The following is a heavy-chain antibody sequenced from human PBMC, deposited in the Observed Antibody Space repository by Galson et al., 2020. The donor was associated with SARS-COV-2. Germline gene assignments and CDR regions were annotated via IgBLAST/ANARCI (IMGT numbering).Heavy chain of an antibody. CDR1: GGFISNTNYY. CDR3: ARPGYSYAYGYFDP. V-gene: IGHV4-39*01. J-gene: IGHJ5*02. D-gene: IGHD3-16*01. Sequence: SETLSLTCTVSGGFISNTNYYWGWIRQPPEKGLEWIGSIYYSGSTYYNPSLKSRVTISVDTSKNQFSLKLTSVTAADTAVYYCARPGYSYAYGYFDPWGQGTLVTVSS. CDR2: IYYSGST.